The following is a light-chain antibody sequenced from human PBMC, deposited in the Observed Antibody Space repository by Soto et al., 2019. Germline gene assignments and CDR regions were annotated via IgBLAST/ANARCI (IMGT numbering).Light chain of an antibody. CDR2: EVN. CDR1: SSDVGAYRY. V-gene: IGLV2-8*01. CDR3: ASYAGSSHV. J-gene: IGLJ1*01. Sequence: QSALTQPPSASGSPGQSVTISCAGTSSDVGAYRYVSWFQQYPGKAPKLVIYEVNKRPSGVPDRFSGSKSGNTASLTVSGLQAEDEADYYCASYAGSSHVFGTGTKLTVL.